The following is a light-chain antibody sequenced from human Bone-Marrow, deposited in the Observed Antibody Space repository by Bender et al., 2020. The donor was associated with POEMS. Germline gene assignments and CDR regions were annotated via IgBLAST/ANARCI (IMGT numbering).Light chain of an antibody. CDR3: ASYTSRSSLYVV. CDR1: SSDIGIYNY. CDR2: DVS. Sequence: QSALTQPASVSGSPGQSITISCTGTSSDIGIYNYVSWYQQHPGKVPQLMIYDVSYRPSGISNRFSGSKSGNTASLTISGLQTDDEADYYCASYTSRSSLYVVFGGGTKLTVL. V-gene: IGLV2-14*03. J-gene: IGLJ2*01.